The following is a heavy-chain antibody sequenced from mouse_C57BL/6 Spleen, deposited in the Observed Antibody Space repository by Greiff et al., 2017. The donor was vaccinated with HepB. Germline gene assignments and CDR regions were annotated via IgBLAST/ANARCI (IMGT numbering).Heavy chain of an antibody. J-gene: IGHJ4*01. D-gene: IGHD2-5*01. CDR1: GYTFTSYW. V-gene: IGHV1-74*01. CDR2: IHPSDSDT. Sequence: VQLQQPGAELVKPGASVKVSCKASGYTFTSYWMHWVKQRPGQGLEWIGRIHPSDSDTNYNQKFKGKATLTVDKSSSTAYMQLSSLTSEDSAVYYCATYYSNYEDYYAMDYWGQGTSVTVSS. CDR3: ATYYSNYEDYYAMDY.